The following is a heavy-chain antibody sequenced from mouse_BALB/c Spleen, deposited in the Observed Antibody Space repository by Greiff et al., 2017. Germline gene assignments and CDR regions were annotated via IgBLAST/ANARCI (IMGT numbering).Heavy chain of an antibody. CDR3: ARDRGSSLGYFDY. CDR1: GFTFSSYG. D-gene: IGHD1-1*01. CDR2: ISSGGSYT. J-gene: IGHJ2*01. V-gene: IGHV5-6*02. Sequence: DVMLVESGGDLVKPGGSLKLSCAASGFTFSSYGMSWVRQTPDKRLEWVATISSGGSYTYYPDSVKGRFTISRDNAKNNLYLQMSSLKSEDTAMYYCARDRGSSLGYFDYWGQGTTLTVSS.